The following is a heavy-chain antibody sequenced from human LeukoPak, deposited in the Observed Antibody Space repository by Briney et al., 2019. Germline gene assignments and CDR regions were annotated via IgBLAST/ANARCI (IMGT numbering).Heavy chain of an antibody. D-gene: IGHD4-23*01. CDR3: AKGGTVVGSSRPHYFDY. J-gene: IGHJ4*02. Sequence: PGGTLRLSCAASGFTFSSYGMSWVRQAPGKGLEWVSAISGSGGSTYYADSVKGRFTISRDNSKNTLYLQMNSLRAEDTAVYYCAKGGTVVGSSRPHYFDYWGQGTLVTVSS. CDR2: ISGSGGST. V-gene: IGHV3-23*01. CDR1: GFTFSSYG.